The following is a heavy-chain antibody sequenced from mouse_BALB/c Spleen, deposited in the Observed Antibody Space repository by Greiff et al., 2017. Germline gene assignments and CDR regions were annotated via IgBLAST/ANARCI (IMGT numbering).Heavy chain of an antibody. Sequence: VQLQESGPELVRPGVSVKISCKGSGYTFTDYAMHWVKQSHAKSLEWIGVISTYYGNTNYNQKFKGKATMTVDKSSSTAYMELARLTSEDSAIYYCARDYYGSSDYWGQGTTLTVSS. D-gene: IGHD1-1*01. CDR1: GYTFTDYA. J-gene: IGHJ2*01. V-gene: IGHV1-67*01. CDR3: ARDYYGSSDY. CDR2: ISTYYGNT.